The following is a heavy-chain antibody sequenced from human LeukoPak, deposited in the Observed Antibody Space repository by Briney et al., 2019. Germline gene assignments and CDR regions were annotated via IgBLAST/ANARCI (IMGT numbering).Heavy chain of an antibody. V-gene: IGHV3-64D*06. D-gene: IGHD4-23*01. CDR2: ISTNGGVT. J-gene: IGHJ4*02. Sequence: GGSLRLSCSASGFTFSICAMHWVCQAPGKGLEYVSAISTNGGVTYYADSVKGRFTISRDNSKNTLYLQMSSLRTEDTAVYYCVKVPYGGNSGTYWGQGTLVTVSS. CDR3: VKVPYGGNSGTY. CDR1: GFTFSICA.